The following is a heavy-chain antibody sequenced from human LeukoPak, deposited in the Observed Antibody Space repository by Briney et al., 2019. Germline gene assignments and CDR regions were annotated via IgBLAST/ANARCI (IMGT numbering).Heavy chain of an antibody. J-gene: IGHJ3*02. V-gene: IGHV1-18*01. Sequence: ASVKVSCKASGYTFTSYGISWVRQAPGQGLEWMGWISAYNGNTNYAQKLQGRVTMTTDTSTSTAYMELRSLRSGDTAVYYCVFFVVGAAASDAFDIWGQGTMVTVSS. D-gene: IGHD1-26*01. CDR2: ISAYNGNT. CDR1: GYTFTSYG. CDR3: VFFVVGAAASDAFDI.